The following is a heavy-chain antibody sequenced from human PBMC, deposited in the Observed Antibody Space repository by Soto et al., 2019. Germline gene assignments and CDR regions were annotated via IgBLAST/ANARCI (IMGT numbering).Heavy chain of an antibody. J-gene: IGHJ1*01. D-gene: IGHD4-17*01. CDR3: ATYGVDSGGYEYFQR. CDR2: ISGSSDT. Sequence: GGSLRLSCVTSGFTFTSYGMSWVRQAPGKGLEWVSAISGSSDTYYPDSVKGRFTISRDNSRSTLYLQMNSLRAEDTAVYYCATYGVDSGGYEYFQRWGQGCLVTVSS. V-gene: IGHV3-23*01. CDR1: GFTFTSYG.